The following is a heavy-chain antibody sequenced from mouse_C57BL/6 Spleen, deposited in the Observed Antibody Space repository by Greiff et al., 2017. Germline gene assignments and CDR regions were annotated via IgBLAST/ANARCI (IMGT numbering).Heavy chain of an antibody. Sequence: QVQLKESGPGLVQPSQSLSITCTVSGFSLTSYGVHWVRQSPGKGLEWLGVIWSGGSTDYNAAFISRLSISKDNSKSQVFFKMNSLQADDTAIYYCARKDGNYLYFDYWGQGTTLTVSS. CDR3: ARKDGNYLYFDY. CDR1: GFSLTSYG. D-gene: IGHD2-1*01. V-gene: IGHV2-2*01. J-gene: IGHJ2*01. CDR2: IWSGGST.